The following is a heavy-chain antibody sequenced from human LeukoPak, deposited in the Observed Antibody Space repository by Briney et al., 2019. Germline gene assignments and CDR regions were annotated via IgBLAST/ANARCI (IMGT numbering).Heavy chain of an antibody. V-gene: IGHV7-4-1*02. D-gene: IGHD3-22*01. CDR2: INTNTGNP. J-gene: IGHJ4*02. Sequence: GASVKVSCKASGYTFTSYAMNWVRQAPGQGLEWMGWINTNTGNPTYAQGFTGRFVFSLDTSVSTAYLQISSLRAEDTAVYYCARDQDFYDSSGYFQGDYWGRGTLVTVSS. CDR3: ARDQDFYDSSGYFQGDY. CDR1: GYTFTSYA.